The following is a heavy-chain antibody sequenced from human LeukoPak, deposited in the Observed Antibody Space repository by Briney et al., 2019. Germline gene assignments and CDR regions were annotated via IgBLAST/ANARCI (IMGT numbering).Heavy chain of an antibody. J-gene: IGHJ4*02. Sequence: SETLSLTCTVSGGSISSYYWSWIRQPPGKGLEWIGYIYYSGSTNYNPSLKSRVTISVDTSKNQFSLKLSSVTAADTAVYYCARSSAYYDYVWGSYRYSYFDYWGQGTPVTVSS. CDR1: GGSISSYY. V-gene: IGHV4-59*01. D-gene: IGHD3-16*02. CDR2: IYYSGST. CDR3: ARSSAYYDYVWGSYRYSYFDY.